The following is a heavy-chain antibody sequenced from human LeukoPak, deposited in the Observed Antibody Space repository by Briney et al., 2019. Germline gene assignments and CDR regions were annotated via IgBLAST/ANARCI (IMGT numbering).Heavy chain of an antibody. V-gene: IGHV3-11*04. CDR1: GFTFSDYY. Sequence: GGSLRLSCAASGFTFSDYYMSWIRQAPGKGLEWVSYISSSGSTIYYADSVKGRFTISRDNAKNSLNLQMNSLRAEDTAVYYCARDVPPYYYGSGSYDYFDYWGQGTLVTVSS. CDR2: ISSSGSTI. J-gene: IGHJ4*02. CDR3: ARDVPPYYYGSGSYDYFDY. D-gene: IGHD3-10*01.